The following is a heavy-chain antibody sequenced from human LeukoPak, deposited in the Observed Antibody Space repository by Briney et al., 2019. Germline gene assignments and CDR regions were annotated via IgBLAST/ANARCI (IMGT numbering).Heavy chain of an antibody. CDR2: IYSGGTT. Sequence: QPGGSLRLSCAASGFTASTYYMNWVRQAPGKGLEWVSFIYSGGTTYYADSVKGRFNISRDTSKNTLSLQMKSLRAEDTAVYFCARVGDHFHWNLDLWGRGTLVTVSS. J-gene: IGHJ2*01. CDR1: GFTASTYY. V-gene: IGHV3-53*01. CDR3: ARVGDHFHWNLDL. D-gene: IGHD3-3*02.